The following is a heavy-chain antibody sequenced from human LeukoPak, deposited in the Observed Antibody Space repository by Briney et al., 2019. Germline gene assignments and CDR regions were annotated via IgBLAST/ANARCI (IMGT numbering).Heavy chain of an antibody. CDR2: ISYDGSNK. D-gene: IGHD4-17*01. V-gene: IGHV3-30-3*01. J-gene: IGHJ4*02. Sequence: PGGSLRLSCAASGFTFSSYAMHWVRPAPGKGVEWVAVISYDGSNKYYADSVKGRFTISRDNSKNTLYLQMNSLRAEDTAVYYCAREADNYGDYAYDYWGQGTLVTVSS. CDR1: GFTFSSYA. CDR3: AREADNYGDYAYDY.